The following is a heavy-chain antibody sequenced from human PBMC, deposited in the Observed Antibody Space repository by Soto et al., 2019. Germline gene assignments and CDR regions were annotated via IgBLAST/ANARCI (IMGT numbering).Heavy chain of an antibody. D-gene: IGHD1-1*01. CDR2: VKTKADGGTT. V-gene: IGHV3-15*07. J-gene: IGHJ4*02. Sequence: EVKLVESGGGLVKPGESLRLSCAASGFTFTNAWMNWVRQAPGKGPEWVGRVKTKADGGTTDYAAPAKGRFTISRDDSINTVYLQMNSLKIEDTAVYYCTSRIKTTNDYWGQGTLVTVSS. CDR3: TSRIKTTNDY. CDR1: GFTFTNAW.